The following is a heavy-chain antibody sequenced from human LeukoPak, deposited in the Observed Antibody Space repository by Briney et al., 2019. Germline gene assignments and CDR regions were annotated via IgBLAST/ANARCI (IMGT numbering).Heavy chain of an antibody. CDR2: TAGSGISK. CDR3: ARLPTFYYDSSGYHYDY. Sequence: PGGSLRLSCVASGFTFNNYAMSRVRQAPGRGLEWASSTAGSGISKDYADSVKGLFTISKDKSKNTLYLQMDNLRAEDTGVYFCARLPTFYYDSSGYHYDYWGQGTLVTVSS. V-gene: IGHV3-23*01. J-gene: IGHJ4*02. D-gene: IGHD3-22*01. CDR1: GFTFNNYA.